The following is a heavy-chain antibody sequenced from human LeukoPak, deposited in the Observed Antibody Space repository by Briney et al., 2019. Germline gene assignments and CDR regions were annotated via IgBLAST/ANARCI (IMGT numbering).Heavy chain of an antibody. Sequence: GASVKVSCKASGYSFTDYYMHWVRQAPGQGLEWMGWINPNSGGTNYAQKFQGRVTMTRDTSISTAYMELNRLRSDDTAVYYCARAYCSGGSCYYYFDYWGQGTLVTVSS. CDR2: INPNSGGT. D-gene: IGHD2-15*01. V-gene: IGHV1-2*02. CDR1: GYSFTDYY. J-gene: IGHJ4*02. CDR3: ARAYCSGGSCYYYFDY.